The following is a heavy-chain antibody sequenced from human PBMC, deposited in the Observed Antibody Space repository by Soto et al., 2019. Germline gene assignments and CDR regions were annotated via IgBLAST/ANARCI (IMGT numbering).Heavy chain of an antibody. Sequence: GGSLRLSCTASGFTFGDYAMSWFRQAPGKGLEWVGFIRSKAYGGTTEYAASVKGRFTISRDDSKSIAYLQMNSLKTEDTAVYYCTRDRFHCTNGVCSLGYYYMDVWGKGTTVTVSS. CDR1: GFTFGDYA. V-gene: IGHV3-49*03. CDR3: TRDRFHCTNGVCSLGYYYMDV. CDR2: IRSKAYGGTT. D-gene: IGHD2-8*01. J-gene: IGHJ6*03.